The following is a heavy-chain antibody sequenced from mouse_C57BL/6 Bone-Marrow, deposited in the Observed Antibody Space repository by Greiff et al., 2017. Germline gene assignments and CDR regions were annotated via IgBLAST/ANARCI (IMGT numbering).Heavy chain of an antibody. V-gene: IGHV1-52*01. CDR1: GYTFTSYW. J-gene: IGHJ3*01. Sequence: QVQLKESGAELVRPGSSVKLSCKASGYTFTSYWMHWVKQRPIQGLEWIGNIDPSDSETHYNQKFKDKATLTVDKSSSTAYMQLSSLTSEDSAVYYCAIFIFAYWGQGTLVTVSA. D-gene: IGHD1-1*01. CDR2: IDPSDSET. CDR3: AIFIFAY.